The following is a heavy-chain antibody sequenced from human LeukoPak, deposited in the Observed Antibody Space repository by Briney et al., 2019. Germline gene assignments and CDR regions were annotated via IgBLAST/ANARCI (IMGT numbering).Heavy chain of an antibody. Sequence: PGGSLRLSCAASGFTFSTYWMHWVRRAPRKGLEWVANIKQDGSEKYYVDSVKGRFTISRDNAKNSLYLQMNSLRAEDTAVYYCAREHIIDHGDYEEWGQGTLVTVSS. CDR1: GFTFSTYW. CDR2: IKQDGSEK. D-gene: IGHD4-17*01. J-gene: IGHJ4*02. CDR3: AREHIIDHGDYEE. V-gene: IGHV3-7*01.